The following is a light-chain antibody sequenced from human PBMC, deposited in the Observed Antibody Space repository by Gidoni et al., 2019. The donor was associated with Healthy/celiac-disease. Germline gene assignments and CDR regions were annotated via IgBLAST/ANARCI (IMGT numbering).Light chain of an antibody. CDR3: QQYGSSTWT. V-gene: IGKV3-20*01. J-gene: IGKJ1*01. CDR1: QSVSSSY. CDR2: GAS. Sequence: DTVLTQSPGTLSLSPGERAILSCRARQSVSSSYLAWYQQKPGQAPRLLIYGASSRATGIPDRFSGSGSGTDFTLTISRLEPEDFAVYYCQQYGSSTWTFGQXTKVEIK.